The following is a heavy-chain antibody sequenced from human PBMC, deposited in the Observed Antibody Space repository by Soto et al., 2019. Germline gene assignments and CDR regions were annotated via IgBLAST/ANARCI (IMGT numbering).Heavy chain of an antibody. CDR3: WRGVDYYTTSGYFSFDS. V-gene: IGHV4-59*01. CDR1: GGSFHNFY. J-gene: IGHJ4*02. Sequence: PSETLSLTCNLSGGSFHNFYWLWIRQPPGEGLEWVGHVHYSGGTNYSPSLNSRATILLDTSKSQLSLKQRTVTAADAAMYFCWRGVDYYTTSGYFSFDSWGQGIPVTVSS. D-gene: IGHD3-3*01. CDR2: VHYSGGT.